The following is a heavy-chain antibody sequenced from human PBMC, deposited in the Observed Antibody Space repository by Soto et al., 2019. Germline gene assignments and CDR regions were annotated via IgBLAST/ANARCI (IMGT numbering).Heavy chain of an antibody. Sequence: QVQLVESGGGVVQPGRSLRLSCAASGFTFSSYAMHWVRQAPGKGLEWVAVISYDGSNKYYADSVKGRFTISRDNSKNTLYLQMNSLRAEDTAVYYCARGDELDAYYYGMDVWGQGTTVTGSS. V-gene: IGHV3-30-3*01. J-gene: IGHJ6*02. CDR3: ARGDELDAYYYGMDV. D-gene: IGHD3-10*01. CDR1: GFTFSSYA. CDR2: ISYDGSNK.